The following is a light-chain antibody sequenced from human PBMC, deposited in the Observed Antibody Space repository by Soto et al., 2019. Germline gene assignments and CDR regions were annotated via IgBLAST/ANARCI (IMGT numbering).Light chain of an antibody. CDR1: RDISQY. J-gene: IGKJ2*01. CDR3: QQSSAVPYT. CDR2: AAS. Sequence: DVQMTQYPSSLFASIGDRVTLTCRSSRDISQYVNWYQQRPGKAPTVLIYAASVLQYGVPSRFSGAGSGTDFSLTISSLQLEDSATYVGQQSSAVPYTCGRGTKL. V-gene: IGKV1-39*01.